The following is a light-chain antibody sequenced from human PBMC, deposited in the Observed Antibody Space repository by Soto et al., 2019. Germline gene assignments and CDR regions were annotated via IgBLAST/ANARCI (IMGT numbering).Light chain of an antibody. CDR2: DVS. CDR1: TSDVGGLNH. CDR3: GSYTPTSSP. Sequence: QSALTQPASVSGSPGQAITISCTGSTSDVGGLNHVSWYQHHPGKVPKLLIYDVSKRPSGVSNRFSGSKSGNAASLTISGLQAEDEADYYRGSYTPTSSPFGTGTKLTVL. J-gene: IGLJ1*01. V-gene: IGLV2-14*01.